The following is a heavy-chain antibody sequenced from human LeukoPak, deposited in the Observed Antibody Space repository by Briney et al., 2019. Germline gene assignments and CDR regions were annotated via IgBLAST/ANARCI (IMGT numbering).Heavy chain of an antibody. Sequence: GESLKISCKGSGYSFTSYWISWVRQMPGKGLEWMGRIDPSDSYTNYSPSFQGHVTISADKSISTAYLQRSSLKASDTAMYYCARRRQVVPAAIWGSLLDYGMDVWGQGTTVTVSS. D-gene: IGHD2-2*02. CDR2: IDPSDSYT. CDR1: GYSFTSYW. V-gene: IGHV5-10-1*01. J-gene: IGHJ6*02. CDR3: ARRRQVVPAAIWGSLLDYGMDV.